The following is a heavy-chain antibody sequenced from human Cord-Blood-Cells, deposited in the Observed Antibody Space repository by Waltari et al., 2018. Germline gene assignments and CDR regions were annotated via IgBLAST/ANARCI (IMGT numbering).Heavy chain of an antibody. Sequence: QVQLVQSGAEVKKPGASVKVSCKASGYTFTSYSMHWVRQAPGQGLEWMGIINPSGCSTSYAQKVQGRVTMTRDTSTSTVYMELSSLRSEDTAVYYCARVGDYDSSGYYAFDIWGQGTMVTVSS. CDR1: GYTFTSYS. V-gene: IGHV1-46*01. CDR2: INPSGCST. J-gene: IGHJ3*02. D-gene: IGHD3-22*01. CDR3: ARVGDYDSSGYYAFDI.